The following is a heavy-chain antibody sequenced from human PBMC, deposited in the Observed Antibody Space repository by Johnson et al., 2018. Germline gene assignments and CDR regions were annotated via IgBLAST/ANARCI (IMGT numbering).Heavy chain of an antibody. J-gene: IGHJ6*03. D-gene: IGHD2-2*01. CDR1: GFTFSSYW. Sequence: EVQLVESGGGLVQPGGSLRLSCAASGFTFSSYWMSWVRQAPGKGLEWVANIKQDGSEKYYVDSVKGRFTISRDNAKNSLYLQMNSLRAEDTAVYYCARVKSYCSVTSCYLNYYYYMDVWGKGPRSPSP. V-gene: IGHV3-7*01. CDR2: IKQDGSEK. CDR3: ARVKSYCSVTSCYLNYYYYMDV.